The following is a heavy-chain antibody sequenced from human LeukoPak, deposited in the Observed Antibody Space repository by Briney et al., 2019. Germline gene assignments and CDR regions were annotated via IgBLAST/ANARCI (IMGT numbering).Heavy chain of an antibody. CDR1: GGSISSYY. CDR2: IYTSGST. CDR3: ARVRSSSRTIYYYYYMDV. J-gene: IGHJ6*03. Sequence: PSETLSLTCTVSGGSISSYYWSWIRQPAGKGLEWIGRIYTSGSTNYNPSLKSRVTVSVDTSKNQFSLKLSSVTAADTAVYYCARVRSSSRTIYYYYYMDVWGKGTTVTVSS. D-gene: IGHD6-13*01. V-gene: IGHV4-4*07.